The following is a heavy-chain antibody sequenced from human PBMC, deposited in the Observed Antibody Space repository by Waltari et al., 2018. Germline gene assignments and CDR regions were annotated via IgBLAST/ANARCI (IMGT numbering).Heavy chain of an antibody. V-gene: IGHV6-1*01. CDR3: ARDLTVYYYDSSGYHYYYYGMDV. Sequence: QVQLQQSGPGLVKPSQTLSLTCAISGDSVSSTRGAWNWIRQSPSRGLEWLGRTYYRSKWYNDYAVSVKSRIIITPDTSKNQCSLQLNSVTPEDTAVYYCARDLTVYYYDSSGYHYYYYGMDVWGQGTTVTVSS. D-gene: IGHD3-22*01. CDR1: GDSVSSTRGA. CDR2: TYYRSKWYN. J-gene: IGHJ6*02.